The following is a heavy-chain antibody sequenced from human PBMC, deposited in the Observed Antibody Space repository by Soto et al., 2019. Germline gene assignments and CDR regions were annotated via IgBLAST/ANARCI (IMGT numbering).Heavy chain of an antibody. CDR3: ARERPDGAMLDP. Sequence: QVQLQESGPGLVKPSQTLSLTCTVSGGSISSGDYYWSWIRQPPGKGLEWIGYIYHSGSTYYNPSLKSRVTISVNTSKNQFSLKLSSVTAADTAVYYCARERPDGAMLDPWGQGTLVTVSS. D-gene: IGHD6-6*01. J-gene: IGHJ5*02. CDR1: GGSISSGDYY. V-gene: IGHV4-30-4*01. CDR2: IYHSGST.